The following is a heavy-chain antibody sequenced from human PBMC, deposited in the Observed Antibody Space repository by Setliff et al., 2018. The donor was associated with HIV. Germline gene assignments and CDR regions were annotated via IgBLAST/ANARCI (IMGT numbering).Heavy chain of an antibody. D-gene: IGHD3-22*01. Sequence: SVKVSCKTSGGTFRTSVISWVRQAPGQGLEWVGGILPFLGMGDFAQKFQGRVTITADESTSTAYMELSSLRSDDTAVYYCATGRHYYDSSDYPANPFDVWGQGTLVTVSS. V-gene: IGHV1-69*10. CDR1: GGTFRTSV. J-gene: IGHJ3*01. CDR3: ATGRHYYDSSDYPANPFDV. CDR2: ILPFLGMG.